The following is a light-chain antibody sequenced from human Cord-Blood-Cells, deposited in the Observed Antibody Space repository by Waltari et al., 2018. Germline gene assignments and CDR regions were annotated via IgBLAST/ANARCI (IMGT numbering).Light chain of an antibody. CDR3: QQSYSTLGT. V-gene: IGKV1-39*01. CDR1: QSISSY. J-gene: IGKJ1*01. Sequence: DIQMTQSPSSLSASVGDSVTITCRASQSISSYLNWYQQKPGKAPKLLIYAASSLQSGVPSRFSGSGSGTDFTLTIISLQPEDFATYYCQQSYSTLGTFGQGTKVEIK. CDR2: AAS.